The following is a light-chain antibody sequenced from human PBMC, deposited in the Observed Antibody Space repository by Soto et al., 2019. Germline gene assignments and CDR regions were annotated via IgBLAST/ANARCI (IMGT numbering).Light chain of an antibody. Sequence: EVVLTQSPATLSLSPGERATLSCRASQSVSRYLAWYQHKPGQAPRLLIFDAPNRATGIPARFSASGSGTDFSLTISSLESEDSAVYYCQQRSDWPITFGQGTRLDIK. CDR2: DAP. CDR1: QSVSRY. V-gene: IGKV3-11*01. CDR3: QQRSDWPIT. J-gene: IGKJ5*01.